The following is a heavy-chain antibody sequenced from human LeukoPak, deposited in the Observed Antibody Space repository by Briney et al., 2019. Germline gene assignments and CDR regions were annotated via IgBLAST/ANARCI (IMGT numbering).Heavy chain of an antibody. CDR2: INPSGGST. CDR3: ARDSGSYRYLESFDY. V-gene: IGHV1-46*01. Sequence: GASVKVSCQASGYTFTSYYMHWVRQAPGQGLEWMGIINPSGGSTSYAQKFQGRGTMTRDTSTSTVYMELSSLRSEDTAVYYCARDSGSYRYLESFDYWGQGTLVTVS. D-gene: IGHD1-26*01. CDR1: GYTFTSYY. J-gene: IGHJ4*02.